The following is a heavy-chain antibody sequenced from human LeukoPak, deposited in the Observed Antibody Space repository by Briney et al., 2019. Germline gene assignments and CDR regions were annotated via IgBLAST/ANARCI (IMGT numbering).Heavy chain of an antibody. D-gene: IGHD2-21*01. CDR1: GYSFTSDE. CDR2: MNPNSGNT. J-gene: IGHJ3*02. V-gene: IGHV1-8*01. Sequence: GASVKVSCKASGYSFTSDEISWMRQATGQGLEWMGWMNPNSGNTGYAQRFQGRVTMTRNTSISTAYMELSSLRSEDTAVYYCARGNPLISRLGDAFDIWGQGTMVTVSS. CDR3: ARGNPLISRLGDAFDI.